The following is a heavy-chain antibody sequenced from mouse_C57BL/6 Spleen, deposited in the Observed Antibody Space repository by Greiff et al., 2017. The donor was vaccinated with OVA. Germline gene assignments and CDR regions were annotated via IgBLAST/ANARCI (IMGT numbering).Heavy chain of an antibody. D-gene: IGHD1-1*01. V-gene: IGHV1-9*01. Sequence: VQLQQSGAELMKPGASVKLSCKATGYTFTGYWIAWVKQRPGHGLEWIGEILPGSGSTNYNEKFKGKATFTADTSSNTAYMQLSSLTTEDSAIYYCARSGFYYGSSPTWFAYWGQGTLVTVSA. CDR2: ILPGSGST. J-gene: IGHJ3*01. CDR1: GYTFTGYW. CDR3: ARSGFYYGSSPTWFAY.